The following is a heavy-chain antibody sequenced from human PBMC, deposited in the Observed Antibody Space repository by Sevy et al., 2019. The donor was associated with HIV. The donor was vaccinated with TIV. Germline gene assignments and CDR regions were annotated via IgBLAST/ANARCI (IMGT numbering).Heavy chain of an antibody. CDR3: AKTLQKLPFHPHYFDY. CDR2: ISATGGST. J-gene: IGHJ4*02. CDR1: GFTLGSYT. V-gene: IGHV3-23*01. Sequence: GGSLRLSCAASGFTLGSYTMNWVRQAPGEGLEWVASISATGGSTYYADSVKGRFTISRDVSNGLLYLQMNSLTAEDTAIFYCAKTLQKLPFHPHYFDYWGQGTLVTVSS. D-gene: IGHD2-21*02.